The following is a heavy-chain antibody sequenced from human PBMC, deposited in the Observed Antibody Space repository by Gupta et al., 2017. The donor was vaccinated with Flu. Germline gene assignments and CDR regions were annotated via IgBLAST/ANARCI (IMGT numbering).Heavy chain of an antibody. V-gene: IGHV2-5*01. CDR3: AHIVPDGYGDYVRGAGGYFDL. D-gene: IGHD4-17*01. Sequence: QITLKESGPTLVKPTQTLTLTCTFSGFSLSTSGVGVGWIRQPPGKALEWLALIYWNDDKRYSPSLKSRLTITKDTSKNQVVLTMTNMDPVDTATYYCAHIVPDGYGDYVRGAGGYFDLWGRGTLVTVSS. CDR2: IYWNDDK. CDR1: GFSLSTSGVG. J-gene: IGHJ2*01.